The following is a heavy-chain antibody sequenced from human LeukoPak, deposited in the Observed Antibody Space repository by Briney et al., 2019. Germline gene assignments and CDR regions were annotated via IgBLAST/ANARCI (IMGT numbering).Heavy chain of an antibody. CDR2: IYYSGST. J-gene: IGHJ4*02. CDR3: ARDQGAAAAGTAFDY. Sequence: SETLSLTCTVSGGSISSSSYYWGWIRQPPGKGLEWIGSIYYSGSTYYNPSLKSRVTISVDTSKNQFSLKLSSVTAADTAVYYCARDQGAAAAGTAFDYWGQGTLVTVSS. CDR1: GGSISSSSYY. D-gene: IGHD6-13*01. V-gene: IGHV4-39*07.